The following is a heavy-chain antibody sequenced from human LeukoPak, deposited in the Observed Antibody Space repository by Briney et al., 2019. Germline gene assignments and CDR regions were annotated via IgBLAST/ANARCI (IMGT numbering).Heavy chain of an antibody. J-gene: IGHJ6*02. D-gene: IGHD5-18*01. CDR1: GGSISSYY. CDR3: AGDRTRDTAMATGYYYYGMDV. Sequence: SETLSLTCTVSGGSISSYYWSWIRQPPGKGLEWIGYIYYSGSTNYNPSLKSRVTISVDTSKNQFSLKLSSVTAADTAVYYCAGDRTRDTAMATGYYYYGMDVWGQGTTVTVSS. CDR2: IYYSGST. V-gene: IGHV4-59*01.